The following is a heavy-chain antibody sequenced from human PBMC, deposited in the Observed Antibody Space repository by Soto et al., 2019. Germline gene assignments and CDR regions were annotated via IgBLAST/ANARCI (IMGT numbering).Heavy chain of an antibody. Sequence: SETLSLTCTVSGGSISSYYWSWIRQPPGKGLEWIGYIYYSGSTNYNPSLKSRVTISVDTSKNPFSLKLSSVTAADTAVYYCARVDGRITMVRGVISIFDYWGQGTLVTVSS. CDR3: ARVDGRITMVRGVISIFDY. V-gene: IGHV4-59*01. CDR1: GGSISSYY. D-gene: IGHD3-10*01. J-gene: IGHJ4*02. CDR2: IYYSGST.